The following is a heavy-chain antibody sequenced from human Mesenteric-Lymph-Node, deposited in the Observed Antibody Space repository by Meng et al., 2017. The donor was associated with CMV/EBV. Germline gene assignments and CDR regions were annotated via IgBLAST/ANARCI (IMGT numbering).Heavy chain of an antibody. V-gene: IGHV4-59*01. D-gene: IGHD7-27*01. CDR2: IYYSGST. Sequence: SETLSLSCTVSGGSISSYYWSWIRQPPGKGLEWIGYIYYSGSTKYNPSLKSRVTMSVDTSKNQFSLKLSSVTAADTAVYYCARDLTGVDAFDIWGQGTMVTVSS. J-gene: IGHJ3*02. CDR1: GGSISSYY. CDR3: ARDLTGVDAFDI.